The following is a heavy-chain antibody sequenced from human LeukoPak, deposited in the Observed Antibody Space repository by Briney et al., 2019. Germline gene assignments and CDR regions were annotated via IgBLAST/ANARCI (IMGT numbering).Heavy chain of an antibody. D-gene: IGHD5-18*01. J-gene: IGHJ6*02. CDR3: ARARRFGAMAYPRTYYYGMDV. Sequence: PSETLSLTCAVYGGSFSGYYWSWIRQPPGKGLEWIGEINHSGSTNYNPSLKSRVTISVDTSKNQFSLKLSSVTAADTAVYYCARARRFGAMAYPRTYYYGMDVWGQGTTVTVSS. CDR1: GGSFSGYY. V-gene: IGHV4-34*01. CDR2: INHSGST.